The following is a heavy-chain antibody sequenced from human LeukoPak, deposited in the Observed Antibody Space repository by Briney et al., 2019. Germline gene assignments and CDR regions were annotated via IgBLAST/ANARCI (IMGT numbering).Heavy chain of an antibody. Sequence: ASVKVSCKASGYTFTXYYMHWVRQAPGQXXXWMGWINPNSGGTNYAQKFQGRVTMTRDTSISTAYMELSRLRSDDTAVYYCARGRGYSYGLVGYWGQGTLVTVSS. J-gene: IGHJ4*02. CDR3: ARGRGYSYGLVGY. D-gene: IGHD5-18*01. V-gene: IGHV1-2*02. CDR1: GYTFTXYY. CDR2: INPNSGGT.